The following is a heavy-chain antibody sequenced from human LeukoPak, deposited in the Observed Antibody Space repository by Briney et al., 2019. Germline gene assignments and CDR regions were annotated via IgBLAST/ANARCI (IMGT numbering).Heavy chain of an antibody. CDR2: IYYSGST. CDR3: ARGEAESQSDTWFDP. V-gene: IGHV4-30-4*08. Sequence: PSETLSLTCTVSGGSISSGDYYWSWIRQPPGKGLEWIGYIYYSGSTYYNPSLKSRVTISVDTSKNQFSLKLSSVTAADTAVYYRARGEAESQSDTWFDPWGQGTLVTVSS. CDR1: GGSISSGDYY. J-gene: IGHJ5*02. D-gene: IGHD3-16*01.